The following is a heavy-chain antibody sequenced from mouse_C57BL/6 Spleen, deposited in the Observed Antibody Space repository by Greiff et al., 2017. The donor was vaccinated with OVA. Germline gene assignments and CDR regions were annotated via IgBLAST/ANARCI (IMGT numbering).Heavy chain of an antibody. Sequence: VQLQQPGAELVKPGASVKMSCKASGYTFTSYWITWVKQRRGQGLEWIGDIYPGSGSTNYNEKFKSKATLTVDTSSSTAYMQLSSLTSEDSAVYYCARYYYGSSYGYYAMDYWGQGTSVTVSS. CDR1: GYTFTSYW. CDR3: ARYYYGSSYGYYAMDY. D-gene: IGHD1-1*01. J-gene: IGHJ4*01. CDR2: IYPGSGST. V-gene: IGHV1-55*01.